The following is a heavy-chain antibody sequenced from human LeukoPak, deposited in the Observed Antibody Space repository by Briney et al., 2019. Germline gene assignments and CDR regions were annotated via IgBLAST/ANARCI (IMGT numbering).Heavy chain of an antibody. D-gene: IGHD3-10*01. CDR3: AIIYGSGSYSDY. J-gene: IGHJ4*02. CDR2: IYHSGST. V-gene: IGHV4-38-2*01. CDR1: GYSISSGYY. Sequence: SETLSLTCAVSGYSISSGYYWGWIRQPPGKGLEWIGSIYHSGSTYYNPSLKSRVTIPVDTSKNQFSLKLSSVTAADAAVYYCAIIYGSGSYSDYWGQGTLVTVSS.